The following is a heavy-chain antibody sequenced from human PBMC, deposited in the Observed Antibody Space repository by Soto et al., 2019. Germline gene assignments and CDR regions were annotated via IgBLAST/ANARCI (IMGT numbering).Heavy chain of an antibody. CDR1: GFTFSSYA. CDR2: ISGSGGST. V-gene: IGHV3-23*01. J-gene: IGHJ4*02. CDR3: AKDRNYPRDQFHY. D-gene: IGHD1-7*01. Sequence: GSLRLSCAASGFTFSSYAMSWVRQAPGKGLEWVSAISGSGGSTYYADSVRGRFTISRDNSKNTIFLHMDSLRAEDTAVYYCAKDRNYPRDQFHYWGQGTLVTVSS.